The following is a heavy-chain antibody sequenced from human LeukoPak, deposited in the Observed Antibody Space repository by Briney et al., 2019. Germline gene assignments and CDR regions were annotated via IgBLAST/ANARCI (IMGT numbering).Heavy chain of an antibody. CDR3: ARGGVPAAIWKPIGYVYFDY. CDR2: IYYSGST. V-gene: IGHV4-59*01. D-gene: IGHD2-2*02. Sequence: KPSETLSLTCTVSRGSISSYYWSWIRQPPGKGLEWIGYIYYSGSTNYNPSLKSRVTISVDTSKNQFSLKLSSVTAADTAVYYCARGGVPAAIWKPIGYVYFDYWGQGTLVTVSS. CDR1: RGSISSYY. J-gene: IGHJ4*02.